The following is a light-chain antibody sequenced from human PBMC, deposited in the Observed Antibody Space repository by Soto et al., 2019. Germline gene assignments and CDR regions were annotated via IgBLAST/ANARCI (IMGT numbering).Light chain of an antibody. CDR3: QHYNNWPPMYT. J-gene: IGKJ2*01. V-gene: IGKV3-15*01. CDR1: QSVSNN. Sequence: EIVMTQSPATLSVSPGERATLSCRASQSVSNNLAWYQHKPGQAPRLLIYGASTRATGIPARFSGSGSGTEFTLTITSLQSEDFALYYCQHYNNWPPMYTVGQGTKVDIK. CDR2: GAS.